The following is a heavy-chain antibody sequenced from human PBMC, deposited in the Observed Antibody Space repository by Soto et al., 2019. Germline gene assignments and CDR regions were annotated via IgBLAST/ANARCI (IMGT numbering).Heavy chain of an antibody. D-gene: IGHD3-10*01. CDR3: ARDWGPMVRGVKEPDV. CDR2: IIPIFVTA. Sequence: QVQLVQSGAEVKKPGSSVKVSCKASGGTFSSYAISWVRQAPGQGLEWWGGIIPIFVTANYAQKFQGRVTLTADESTSTAYMELSSLRSEDTAVYYCARDWGPMVRGVKEPDVWGQGTTVTVSS. J-gene: IGHJ6*02. CDR1: GGTFSSYA. V-gene: IGHV1-69*01.